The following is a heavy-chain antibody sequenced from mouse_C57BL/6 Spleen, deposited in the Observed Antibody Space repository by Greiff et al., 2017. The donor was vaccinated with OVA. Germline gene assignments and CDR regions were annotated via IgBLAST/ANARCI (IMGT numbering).Heavy chain of an antibody. CDR1: GFTFSDYY. CDR3: ARDAVDRFDY. Sequence: EVQLVESEGGLVQPGSSMKLSCTASGFTFSDYYMAWVRQVPEKGLEWVANINYDGSSTYYLDSLQSRFIISRDNAKNILYMQMSSLKSEDTATYYCARDAVDRFDYWGQGTTLTVSS. CDR2: INYDGSST. J-gene: IGHJ2*01. V-gene: IGHV5-16*01. D-gene: IGHD1-1*01.